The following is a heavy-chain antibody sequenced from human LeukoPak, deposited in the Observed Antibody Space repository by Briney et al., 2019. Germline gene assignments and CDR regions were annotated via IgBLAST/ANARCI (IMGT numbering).Heavy chain of an antibody. V-gene: IGHV3-7*05. J-gene: IGHJ4*02. CDR1: GFTFSSYW. CDR2: IKQDGSEK. D-gene: IGHD6-13*01. CDR3: ARRGTSSSWAHFDY. Sequence: PGGSLRLSCAVSGFTFSSYWMTWVRQVPGKGLEWVAKIKQDGSEKYYVDSVKGRFTISRDNARNSVYLQMNSLGAEDTAVYYCARRGTSSSWAHFDYWGQGTLVTVSS.